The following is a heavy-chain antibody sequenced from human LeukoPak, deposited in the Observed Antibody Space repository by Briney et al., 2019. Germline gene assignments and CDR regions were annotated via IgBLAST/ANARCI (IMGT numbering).Heavy chain of an antibody. J-gene: IGHJ5*01. CDR2: INPNNGGT. D-gene: IGHD3-9*01. Sequence: ASVKVSCKASGYMFTGYHMHWVRQAPGQGFEWMGWINPNNGGTDFAQKFQGRVTMTRDTSISTAYMELSRLRSDDTAVYFCARGEGKRYFDWFFSWGQGTLVTVSS. CDR3: ARGEGKRYFDWFFS. V-gene: IGHV1-2*02. CDR1: GYMFTGYH.